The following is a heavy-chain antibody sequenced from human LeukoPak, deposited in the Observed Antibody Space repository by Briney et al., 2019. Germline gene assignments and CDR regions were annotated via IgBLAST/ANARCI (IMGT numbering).Heavy chain of an antibody. D-gene: IGHD3-3*01. Sequence: SETLSLTCTVSGGSISSYYWSWIRQPPGKGLEWIGYIYYSGSTNYNPSLKSRVTISVDTSKNQFSLKLSSVTAADTAVYYCARGAYYDFWSGYRTVRFDCWGQGTLVTVSS. V-gene: IGHV4-59*01. CDR2: IYYSGST. CDR3: ARGAYYDFWSGYRTVRFDC. CDR1: GGSISSYY. J-gene: IGHJ4*02.